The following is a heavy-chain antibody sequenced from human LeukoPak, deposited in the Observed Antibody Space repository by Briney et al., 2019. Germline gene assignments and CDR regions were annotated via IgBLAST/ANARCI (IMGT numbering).Heavy chain of an antibody. CDR1: GGSISSSSYY. D-gene: IGHD1-26*01. J-gene: IGHJ4*02. Sequence: SETLSLTCTVSGGSISSSSYYWGWIRQPPGKGLEWIGSIYYSGSTYYNPSLKSRVTISVDTSKNQFSLKLSSVTAADTAVYYCARFVGATLDYWGQGTLVTVSS. CDR3: ARFVGATLDY. CDR2: IYYSGST. V-gene: IGHV4-39*01.